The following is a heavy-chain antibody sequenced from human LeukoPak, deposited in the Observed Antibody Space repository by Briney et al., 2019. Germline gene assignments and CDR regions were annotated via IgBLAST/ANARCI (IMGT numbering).Heavy chain of an antibody. Sequence: ASVKVSCKASGYTFTGYYMHWVRQAPGQGLEWMGWINPNSGGTNYAQKFQGRVTMTRDTSISTAYIELSRLRSDDTAVYYCARDLGYSEDSSGDAFDIWGQGTMVTVSS. V-gene: IGHV1-2*02. CDR2: INPNSGGT. J-gene: IGHJ3*02. CDR3: ARDLGYSEDSSGDAFDI. D-gene: IGHD3-22*01. CDR1: GYTFTGYY.